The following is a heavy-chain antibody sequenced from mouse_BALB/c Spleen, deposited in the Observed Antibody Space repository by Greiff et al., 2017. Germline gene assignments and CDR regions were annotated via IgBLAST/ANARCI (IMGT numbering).Heavy chain of an antibody. CDR2: IWAGGST. Sequence: VKLQESGPGLVAPSQSLSITCTVSGFSLTSYGVHWVRQPPGKGLEWLGVIWAGGSTNYNSALMSRLSISKDNSKSQVFLKMNSLQTDDTAMYYCARPYYGNYDAMDYWGQGTSVTVSS. CDR3: ARPYYGNYDAMDY. D-gene: IGHD2-10*01. J-gene: IGHJ4*01. V-gene: IGHV2-9*02. CDR1: GFSLTSYG.